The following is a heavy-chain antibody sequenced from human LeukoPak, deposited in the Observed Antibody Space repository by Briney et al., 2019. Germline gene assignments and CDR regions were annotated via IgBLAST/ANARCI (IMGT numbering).Heavy chain of an antibody. V-gene: IGHV3-30*18. CDR1: GFTFSSYG. J-gene: IGHJ4*02. CDR2: ISYDGSNK. CDR3: AKEGVTNKYYFDY. D-gene: IGHD2/OR15-2a*01. Sequence: GGSLRLSCAASGFTFSSYGMHWVRQAPGKGLEWVAVISYDGSNKYYADSVKGRFTISRDNSKNTLYLQMNSLRAEDTAVYYCAKEGVTNKYYFDYWGQGTLVTVSS.